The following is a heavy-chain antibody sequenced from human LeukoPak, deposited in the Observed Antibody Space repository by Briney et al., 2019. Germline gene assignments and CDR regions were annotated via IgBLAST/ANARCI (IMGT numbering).Heavy chain of an antibody. Sequence: GGSLRLSCAASGFTFSSYGMHWVRQAPGKGLEWVAVIWYDGSNKYYADSVKGRFTISRDNSKNTLYLQMNSLRAEDTAVYYCARSIPTYYYGSGTHYGMDVWGQGTTVTVPS. CDR3: ARSIPTYYYGSGTHYGMDV. CDR2: IWYDGSNK. V-gene: IGHV3-33*01. CDR1: GFTFSSYG. D-gene: IGHD3-10*01. J-gene: IGHJ6*02.